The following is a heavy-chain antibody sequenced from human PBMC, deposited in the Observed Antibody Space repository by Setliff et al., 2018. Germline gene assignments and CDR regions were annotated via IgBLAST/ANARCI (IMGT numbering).Heavy chain of an antibody. CDR1: GHSIDSDSY. J-gene: IGHJ4*02. CDR2: LYRTANT. D-gene: IGHD3-10*01. Sequence: PSETLSLTCAVSGHSIDSDSYWGWIRQSPGKGLEWIGSLYRTANTYYNPAVRSRVTISPDTSKNQFSLKLTSVTAADTAVYYCARQSGSGSSPYFDFWGQGTLGTVS. CDR3: ARQSGSGSSPYFDF. V-gene: IGHV4-38-2*01.